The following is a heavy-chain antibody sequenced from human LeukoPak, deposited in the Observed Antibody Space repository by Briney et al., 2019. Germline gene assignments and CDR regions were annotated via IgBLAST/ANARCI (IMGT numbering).Heavy chain of an antibody. D-gene: IGHD3-22*01. CDR3: ARVERFYYDSRGSYYFDY. J-gene: IGHJ4*02. CDR2: IYYSGST. V-gene: IGHV4-59*01. CDR1: GGSISSYY. Sequence: SETLSLTCTVSGGSISSYYWSWIRQPPGKGLEWIGYIYYSGSTNYNPSLKSRVTIPLDTSKNQFSLNLSSVTAADTAVYYCARVERFYYDSRGSYYFDYWGQGTLVTVSS.